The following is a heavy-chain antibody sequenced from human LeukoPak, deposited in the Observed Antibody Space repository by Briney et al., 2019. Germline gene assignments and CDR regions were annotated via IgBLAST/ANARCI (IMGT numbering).Heavy chain of an antibody. CDR3: ARGYCSSTSCYLYGMDV. CDR2: INHSGST. J-gene: IGHJ6*02. V-gene: IGHV4-34*01. D-gene: IGHD2-2*01. CDR1: GGSFSGYY. Sequence: PSETLSLTCAVYGGSFSGYYWSWIRQPPGKGLEWIGEINHSGSTNYNPSLKSRVTISVDTSKNQFSLKLSSVTAADTAVYYCARGYCSSTSCYLYGMDVWGQGTTVTVSS.